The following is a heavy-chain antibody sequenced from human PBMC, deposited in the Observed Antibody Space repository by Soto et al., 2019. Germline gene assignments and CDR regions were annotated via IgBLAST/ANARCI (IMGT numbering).Heavy chain of an antibody. Sequence: EVQLLESGGDLVQPGGSLRLSCAASGFAFSSYAMSWVRQAPGKGLQWVSGITNSGGSTYYADSVKCRFTISRDNSKNTLYLHMNSLRAEDTAVYYCAKARTTVTPAYWGQGPLVTVAS. V-gene: IGHV3-23*01. D-gene: IGHD4-17*01. CDR3: AKARTTVTPAY. CDR2: ITNSGGST. CDR1: GFAFSSYA. J-gene: IGHJ4*02.